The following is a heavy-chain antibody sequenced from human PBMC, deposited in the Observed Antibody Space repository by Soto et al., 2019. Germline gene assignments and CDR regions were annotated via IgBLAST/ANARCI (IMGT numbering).Heavy chain of an antibody. D-gene: IGHD1-26*01. J-gene: IGHJ4*02. CDR1: GYNFASHW. Sequence: GESLKISCKASGYNFASHWIGWVRQMPGKGLEWMGIIFPGDSYTTYSPSFQGQVIVSADQSISTVYLQWSSLKASDTAMYYCATLAGSGSYRDLYFDRWGQGTPVTVSS. V-gene: IGHV5-51*01. CDR3: ATLAGSGSYRDLYFDR. CDR2: IFPGDSYT.